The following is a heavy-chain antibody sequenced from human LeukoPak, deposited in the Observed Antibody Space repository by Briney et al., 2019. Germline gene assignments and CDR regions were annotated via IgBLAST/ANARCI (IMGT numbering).Heavy chain of an antibody. J-gene: IGHJ4*02. V-gene: IGHV4-4*02. CDR2: IFHSGST. CDR3: ACSAAAVDY. CDR1: GGSLNTNTW. Sequence: SETLSLTCTVSGGSLNTNTWWSWVRQPPGEGLEWTGEIFHSGSTNYNPSLESRLTISMDKSNNRFSLKLSSVTAADTAVYYCACSAAAVDYWGQGTLVTVSS. D-gene: IGHD2-2*01.